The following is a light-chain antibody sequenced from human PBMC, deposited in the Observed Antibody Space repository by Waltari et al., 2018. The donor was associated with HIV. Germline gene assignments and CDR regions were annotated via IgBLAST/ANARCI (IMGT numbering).Light chain of an antibody. V-gene: IGLV1-44*01. Sequence: QSVLTQPPSASGTPGQRVSISCSGRSSNIGSNKINWYQQLPGTAPKLLIHSNHQRPSWVPDRFSGSKSVTSASLAISGLQSEDEADYYCATLADILNGVIFGGGTKLTVL. CDR3: ATLADILNGVI. J-gene: IGLJ2*01. CDR2: SNH. CDR1: SSNIGSNK.